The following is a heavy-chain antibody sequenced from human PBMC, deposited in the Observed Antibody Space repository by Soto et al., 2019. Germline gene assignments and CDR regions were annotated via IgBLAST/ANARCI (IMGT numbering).Heavy chain of an antibody. D-gene: IGHD2-21*02. CDR1: GFTFSSYG. CDR2: ISYDGSNK. CDR3: ARESGDWPLNWFDP. Sequence: LRLSCAASGFTFSSYGMHWVRQAPGKGLEWVAVISYDGSNKYYADSVKGRFTISRDNSKNTLYLQMNGLTAEDTAVYYCARESGDWPLNWFDPWGQGTLVTVSS. V-gene: IGHV3-30*03. J-gene: IGHJ5*02.